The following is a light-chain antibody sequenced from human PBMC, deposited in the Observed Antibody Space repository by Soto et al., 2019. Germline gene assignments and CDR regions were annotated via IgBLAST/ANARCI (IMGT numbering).Light chain of an antibody. Sequence: DLQMTQSPSPLSASVGDRVTITCRAGQSISTYLNWYQQKPGRAPELLIHTASTLQSGVPSRFSGSGSGTDFTLTISSLRPEDFATYYCQQSYSTPFTFGQGTRLEIK. CDR3: QQSYSTPFT. V-gene: IGKV1-39*01. CDR2: TAS. J-gene: IGKJ5*01. CDR1: QSISTY.